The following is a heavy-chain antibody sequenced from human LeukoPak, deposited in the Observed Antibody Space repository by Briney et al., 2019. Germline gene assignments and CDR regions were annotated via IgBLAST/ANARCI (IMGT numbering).Heavy chain of an antibody. J-gene: IGHJ3*02. D-gene: IGHD4-23*01. CDR3: LTIVETPIDAFDI. CDR2: ISGSGSAT. CDR1: GFTFGGYA. Sequence: GGSLRLSCAASGFTFGGYAMTWVRQAPGKGLEWVSAISGSGSATYYADSVKGRFTISIDDAKETLFLQMNSLTAEDTAVYYCLTIVETPIDAFDIWGQGAMVTVSS. V-gene: IGHV3-23*01.